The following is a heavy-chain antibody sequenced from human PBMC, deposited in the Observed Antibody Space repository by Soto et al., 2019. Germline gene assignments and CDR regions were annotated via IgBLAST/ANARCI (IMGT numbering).Heavy chain of an antibody. Sequence: PGGSLRLSCAISGFDVNSHFMSWVRQAPGKGLEWVSVVYSGGSTYYSDSVKGRFTISRDNSKNTLYLQMNSLRAEDTAVYYCAKGRQARTYYYDSSGSAFDIWGQGTMVTV. CDR3: AKGRQARTYYYDSSGSAFDI. CDR2: VYSGGST. CDR1: GFDVNSHF. J-gene: IGHJ3*02. D-gene: IGHD3-22*01. V-gene: IGHV3-53*01.